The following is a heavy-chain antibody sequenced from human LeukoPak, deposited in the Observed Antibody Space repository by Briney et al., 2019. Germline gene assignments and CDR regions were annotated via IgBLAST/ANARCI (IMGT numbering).Heavy chain of an antibody. Sequence: GSLRLSCAASGFTFRRYGMSWIRQPPGKGLEWIGSIYYSGSTYYNPSLKSRVTISVDTSKNQFSLKLSSVTAADTAVYYCARREWAHPNFDYWGQGTLVTVSS. D-gene: IGHD3-3*01. V-gene: IGHV4-39*01. CDR2: IYYSGST. CDR1: GFTFRRYG. CDR3: ARREWAHPNFDY. J-gene: IGHJ4*02.